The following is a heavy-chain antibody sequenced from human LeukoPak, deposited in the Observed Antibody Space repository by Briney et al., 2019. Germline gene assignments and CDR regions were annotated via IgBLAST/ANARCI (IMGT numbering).Heavy chain of an antibody. Sequence: GGSLRLSCAASGFTFSSYGMHWVRQAPGKGLEWVAFIRYDGSNKYYADSVKGRFTTSRDNSKNTLYLQMNSLRGEDTAVYYCAREDGYSSPFDYWGQGTLVTVSS. V-gene: IGHV3-30*02. CDR1: GFTFSSYG. D-gene: IGHD5-18*01. CDR2: IRYDGSNK. CDR3: AREDGYSSPFDY. J-gene: IGHJ4*02.